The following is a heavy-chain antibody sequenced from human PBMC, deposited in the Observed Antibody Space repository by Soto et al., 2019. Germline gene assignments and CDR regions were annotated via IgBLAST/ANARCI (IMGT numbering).Heavy chain of an antibody. CDR3: AKDREWELLDY. D-gene: IGHD1-26*01. J-gene: IGHJ4*02. CDR1: GFTFSSYG. V-gene: IGHV3-30*18. CDR2: ISYDGSNK. Sequence: GGSLRLSCAASGFTFSSYGMHWVRQAPGKGLEWVAVISYDGSNKYYADSVKGRFTISRDNSKNTLYLQMNSLRAEDTAVYYCAKDREWELLDYWGQGTLVTVSS.